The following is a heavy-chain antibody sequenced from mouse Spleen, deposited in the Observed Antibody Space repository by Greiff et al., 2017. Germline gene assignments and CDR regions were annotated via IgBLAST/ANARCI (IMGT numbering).Heavy chain of an antibody. D-gene: IGHD2-14*01. CDR2: ISSGGGST. CDR3: ARDYRYGYAMDY. J-gene: IGHJ4*01. CDR1: GFTFSSYY. Sequence: EVKLMESGGGLVKLGGSLKLSCAASGFTFSSYYMSWVRQTPEKRLEWVATISSGGGSTYYPDSVKGRFTISRDNAKNTLYLQMSSLNSEDTAVYYCARDYRYGYAMDYWGQGTSVTVSS. V-gene: IGHV5-6-4*01.